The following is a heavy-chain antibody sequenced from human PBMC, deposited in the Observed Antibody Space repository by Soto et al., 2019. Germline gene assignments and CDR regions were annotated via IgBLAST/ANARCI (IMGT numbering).Heavy chain of an antibody. V-gene: IGHV1-69*12. Sequence: QVQLVQSGAEVKKPGSSVKVSCKASGGTFSSYAISWVRQAPGQGLEWMGGIIPIFGTANYAQKFQGRVTITADESTCTGYMQLSSLRSEDTAVYYCAITLLRFGWYYYGMDVWGQGTTVTVSS. CDR2: IIPIFGTA. CDR3: AITLLRFGWYYYGMDV. D-gene: IGHD3-16*01. J-gene: IGHJ6*02. CDR1: GGTFSSYA.